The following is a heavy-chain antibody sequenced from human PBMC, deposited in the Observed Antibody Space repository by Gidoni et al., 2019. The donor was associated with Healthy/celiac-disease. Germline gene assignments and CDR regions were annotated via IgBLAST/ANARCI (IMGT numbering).Heavy chain of an antibody. J-gene: IGHJ6*02. D-gene: IGHD3-10*01. CDR1: GGSCSGYY. CDR3: AIITMVRGFIINYYGMDV. Sequence: QVQLQQWGAGMLKPSETLPLTCAVYGGSCSGYYWRWIRQPPGKGLEWIGEINHSGSTNYNPSLKSRVTISVDTSKNQFSLKLSSVAAADTAVYYCAIITMVRGFIINYYGMDVWGHGTTVTVSS. CDR2: INHSGST. V-gene: IGHV4-34*01.